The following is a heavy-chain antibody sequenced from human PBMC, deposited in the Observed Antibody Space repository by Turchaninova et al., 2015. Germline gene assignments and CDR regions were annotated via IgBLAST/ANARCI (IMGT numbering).Heavy chain of an antibody. CDR1: GFSLSTSGVG. CDR2: IYWDDDK. CDR3: AHALRPTSSAEYFQH. J-gene: IGHJ1*01. D-gene: IGHD3-3*01. V-gene: IGHV2-5*02. Sequence: QITLKESGPTLVKPTQTLTLTCTFSGFSLSTSGVGVGWIRQPPGKALEWLALIYWDDDKRYSPSLQSRLTITKDTSKNQVVLSMTSMDPMDTATYYCAHALRPTSSAEYFQHWGQGTLVTVSS.